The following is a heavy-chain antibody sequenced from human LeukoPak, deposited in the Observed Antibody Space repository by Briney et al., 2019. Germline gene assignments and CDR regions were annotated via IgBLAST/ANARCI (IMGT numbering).Heavy chain of an antibody. CDR1: GYTLTSYY. CDR2: IDPDGGNT. D-gene: IGHD5-12*01. V-gene: IGHV1-46*03. Sequence: ASVKVSCKASGYTLTSYYIHWVRQAPGQGLEWMGIIDPDGGNTRYAQKFQGRVTMTRDTSTNTVYMELSSLKSEDTAVYYCAGDAEDSPSNDRRLVRGRGPYDGRDVWGQGTTVTVSS. CDR3: AGDAEDSPSNDRRLVRGRGPYDGRDV. J-gene: IGHJ6*02.